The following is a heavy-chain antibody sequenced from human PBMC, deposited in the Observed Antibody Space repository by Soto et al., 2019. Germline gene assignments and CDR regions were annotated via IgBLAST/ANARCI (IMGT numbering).Heavy chain of an antibody. V-gene: IGHV4-4*02. D-gene: IGHD2-15*01. CDR3: ARDLDRYCSVTSCHAMHX. Sequence: SETLSLTCVVSGGSIRSTNWWAWVRQTPGKGLEWIGEVYHNGTSNYNPSLKGRATISVDRSKDQVSLRLNSVIDADTAVYYCARDLDRYCSVTSCHAMHXWGQVTTVTVS. CDR2: VYHNGTS. J-gene: IGHJ6*02. CDR1: GGSIRSTNW.